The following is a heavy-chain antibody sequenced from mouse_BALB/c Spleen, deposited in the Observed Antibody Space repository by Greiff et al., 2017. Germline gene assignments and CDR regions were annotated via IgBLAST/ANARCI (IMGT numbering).Heavy chain of an antibody. D-gene: IGHD2-10*02. Sequence: VQLQQSGAELVRPGALVKLSCKASGFTIKDYYMHWVKQRPEQGLEWIGWIDPEHGNTIYDPKFQGKASITEDTSSNTAYLQLSSLTSEDTAVYYCATCSSTGYDFDDWGQGTTLTVSA. J-gene: IGHJ2*01. V-gene: IGHV14-1*02. CDR1: GFTIKDYY. CDR2: IDPEHGNT. CDR3: ATCSSTGYDFDD.